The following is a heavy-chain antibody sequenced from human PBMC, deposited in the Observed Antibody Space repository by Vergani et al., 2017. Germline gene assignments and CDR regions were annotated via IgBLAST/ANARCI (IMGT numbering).Heavy chain of an antibody. D-gene: IGHD2-2*02. V-gene: IGHV4-34*01. J-gene: IGHJ6*03. CDR2: INHSGST. CDR3: ARFRYTYYYYMDV. CDR1: GGSFSGYY. Sequence: QVQLQQWGAGLFKPSETLSLTCAVYGGSFSGYYWSWIRQPPGKGLEWIGEINHSGSTNYNPSLKSRVTISVDTSKNQFSLKLSSVTAADTAVYYCARFRYTYYYYMDVWGKGTTVTVSS.